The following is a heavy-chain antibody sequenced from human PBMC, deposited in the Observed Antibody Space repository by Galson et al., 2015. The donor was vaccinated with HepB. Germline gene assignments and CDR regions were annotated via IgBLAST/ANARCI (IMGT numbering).Heavy chain of an antibody. CDR3: AKDLHNHGMDV. CDR2: INNRDGGT. J-gene: IGHJ6*02. Sequence: SLRLSCAASGFSARNYWMNWVRQAPGKGPEWVSVINNRDGGTEYADSVKGRFIISRDNSKNTLYLQMNSLRAEDTAVYYCAKDLHNHGMDVWGQGTTVAVSS. D-gene: IGHD1-1*01. CDR1: GFSARNYW. V-gene: IGHV3-66*01.